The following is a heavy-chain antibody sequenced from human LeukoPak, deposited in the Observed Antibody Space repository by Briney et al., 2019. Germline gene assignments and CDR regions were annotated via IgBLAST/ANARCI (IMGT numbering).Heavy chain of an antibody. CDR3: ARDHPAVNWFDP. D-gene: IGHD6-19*01. CDR2: IYTSGST. Sequence: SETLSLTCTVSGGSISSGSYYWSWIRQPAGKGLEWIGRIYTSGSTNYNPSLKSRVTISVDTSKNQFSLKLSSVTAADTAVYYCARDHPAVNWFDPWGQGTLVTVSS. J-gene: IGHJ5*02. V-gene: IGHV4-61*02. CDR1: GGSISSGSYY.